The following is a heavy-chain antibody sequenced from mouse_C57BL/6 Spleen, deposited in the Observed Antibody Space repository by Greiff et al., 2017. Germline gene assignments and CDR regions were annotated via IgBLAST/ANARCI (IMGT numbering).Heavy chain of an antibody. CDR1: GYTFTSYG. Sequence: QVHVKQSGAELARPGASVKLSCKASGYTFTSYGISWVKQRTGQGLEWIGEIYPRSGNTYYNEKFKGKATLTADKSSSTAYMELRSLTSEDSAVYFCAREGAFYFDYWGQGTTLTVSS. CDR3: AREGAFYFDY. V-gene: IGHV1-81*01. J-gene: IGHJ2*01. CDR2: IYPRSGNT.